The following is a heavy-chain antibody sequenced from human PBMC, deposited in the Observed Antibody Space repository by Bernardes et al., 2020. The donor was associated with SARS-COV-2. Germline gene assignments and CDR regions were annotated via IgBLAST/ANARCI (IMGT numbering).Heavy chain of an antibody. J-gene: IGHJ4*02. V-gene: IGHV4-59*05. D-gene: IGHD3-3*01. CDR2: IYYSGST. CDR3: ARQHLGGVTIFGVVTTDRYFDY. Sequence: SETLSLTCTVSGDSMSSFYWSWIRQPAGKGLEWIGGIYYSGSTYYNPSLKSRVTISVDTSKNQFSLKLSSVTAADTAVYYCARQHLGGVTIFGVVTTDRYFDYWGQATLATVSS. CDR1: GDSMSSFY.